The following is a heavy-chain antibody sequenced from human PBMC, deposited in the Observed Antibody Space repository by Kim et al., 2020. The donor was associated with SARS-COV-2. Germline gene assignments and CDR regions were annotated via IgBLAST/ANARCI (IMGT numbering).Heavy chain of an antibody. J-gene: IGHJ4*02. Sequence: DAGKGRFTISRDNSKNTLYLQMNSLRAEDTAVYYCAKVYWNGYSSSHFDYWGQGTLVTVSS. CDR3: AKVYWNGYSSSHFDY. D-gene: IGHD6-6*01. V-gene: IGHV3-30*02.